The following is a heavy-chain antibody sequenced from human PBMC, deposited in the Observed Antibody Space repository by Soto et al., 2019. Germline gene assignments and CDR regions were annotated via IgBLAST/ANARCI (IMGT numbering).Heavy chain of an antibody. D-gene: IGHD3-22*01. CDR2: ISAYNGNT. CDR1: GYTFTSYG. J-gene: IGHJ4*02. Sequence: ASVKVSCKASGYTFTSYGISWVRQAPGQGLEWMGWISAYNGNTNYAQKLQGRVTMTTDTSTSTAYMELRSLRSDDTAVYYCARIGENYYDSSGLHYWGQGTLATVSS. V-gene: IGHV1-18*01. CDR3: ARIGENYYDSSGLHY.